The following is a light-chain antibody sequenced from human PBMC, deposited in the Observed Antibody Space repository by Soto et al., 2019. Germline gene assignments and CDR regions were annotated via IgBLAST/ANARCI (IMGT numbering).Light chain of an antibody. V-gene: IGKV3-15*01. CDR2: GAS. J-gene: IGKJ1*01. CDR1: QSVSSSY. Sequence: EIVLTQSPRTLSLSPGETATVSXIASQSVSSSYLAWYQQRPGQGPRLLIYGASTRATGIPARFSGSGSGTEFTLTISSLQSEDFAVYYCQQYKNWPHTFGQGTKVDIK. CDR3: QQYKNWPHT.